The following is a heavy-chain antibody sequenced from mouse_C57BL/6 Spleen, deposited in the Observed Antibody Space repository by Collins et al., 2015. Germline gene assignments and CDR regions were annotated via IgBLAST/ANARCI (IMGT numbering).Heavy chain of an antibody. CDR1: GYSITSGYY. D-gene: IGHD2-14*01. J-gene: IGHJ4*01. CDR2: ISYDGSN. CDR3: ARKEVRRGDYAMDY. V-gene: IGHV3-6*02. Sequence: DVQLQESGPGLVKPSQSLSLTCSVTGYSITSGYYWNWIRQFPGNKLEWMGYISYDGSNNYNPSLKNRISITRDTSKNQFFLKLNSVTTEDTATYYCARKEVRRGDYAMDYWGQGTSVTVSS.